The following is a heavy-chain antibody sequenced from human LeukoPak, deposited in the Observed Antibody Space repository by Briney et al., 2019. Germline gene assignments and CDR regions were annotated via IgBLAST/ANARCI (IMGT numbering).Heavy chain of an antibody. J-gene: IGHJ6*03. Sequence: GASVKVSCKASGYTFTISGISWVRQAPGQGLEWMGWISAYNGNTNYAQKLQGRVTMTTDTSTSTAYMELRSLRSDDTAVYYCARVDYGDYRRTSYYMDVWGKGTTVTVSS. CDR2: ISAYNGNT. CDR1: GYTFTISG. D-gene: IGHD4-17*01. CDR3: ARVDYGDYRRTSYYMDV. V-gene: IGHV1-18*01.